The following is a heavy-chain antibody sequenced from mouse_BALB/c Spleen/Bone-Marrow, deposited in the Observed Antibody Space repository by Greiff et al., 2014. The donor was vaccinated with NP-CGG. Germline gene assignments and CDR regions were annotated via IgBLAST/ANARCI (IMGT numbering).Heavy chain of an antibody. V-gene: IGHV1S53*02. CDR2: ISPGSGDI. D-gene: IGHD2-1*01. CDR3: KRSDGNYYAMDY. Sequence: VKLMESDAELVKPGASVKISCKASGYTFTDHAIHWVKQKPEQGLEWIGYISPGSGDIKYNEKFKGKATLTADKSSSTAYMQLNSLTSEDSAVYFCKRSDGNYYAMDYWGQGTPVTVSS. CDR1: GYTFTDHA. J-gene: IGHJ4*01.